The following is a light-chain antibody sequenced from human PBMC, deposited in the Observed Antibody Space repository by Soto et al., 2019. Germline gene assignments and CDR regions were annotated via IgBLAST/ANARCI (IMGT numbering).Light chain of an antibody. V-gene: IGKV3-20*01. J-gene: IGKJ4*01. CDR2: DAS. Sequence: EIVLTQSPGTLSLSPGERATLSCRASQTVSGSYLVSYQHKPGQAPRLLIYDASSRATGIPDRFSGSGSGTDFTLTISRLEPEDLAVYYCQQYGNSPLTFGGGTKVEIK. CDR3: QQYGNSPLT. CDR1: QTVSGSY.